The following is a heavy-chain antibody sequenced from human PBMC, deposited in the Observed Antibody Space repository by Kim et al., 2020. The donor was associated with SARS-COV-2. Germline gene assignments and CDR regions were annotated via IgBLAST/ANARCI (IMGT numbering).Heavy chain of an antibody. D-gene: IGHD3-22*01. V-gene: IGHV3-21*01. Sequence: GGSLRLSCAASGFTFSSYSMNWVRQAPGKGLEWVSSISSSSSYIYYADSVKGRFTISRDNAKNSLYLQMNSLRAEDTAVYYCARGYYYDSSGYYYFDYWGQGTLVTVSS. J-gene: IGHJ4*02. CDR3: ARGYYYDSSGYYYFDY. CDR1: GFTFSSYS. CDR2: ISSSSSYI.